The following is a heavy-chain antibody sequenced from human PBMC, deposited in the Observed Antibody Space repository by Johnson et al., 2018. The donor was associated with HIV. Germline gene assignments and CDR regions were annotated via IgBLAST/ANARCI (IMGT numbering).Heavy chain of an antibody. CDR3: AKRHGPIVGAIHDAFDI. CDR2: IWYDGSSK. V-gene: IGHV3-33*06. J-gene: IGHJ3*02. Sequence: QVQLVESGGGVVQPGGSLRLSCAASGFTFSSYGMHWVRQAPGKGLEWVAVIWYDGSSKYYADSVKGRFTISRDNSKNTLYLQMNSLRAEDTAVYYCAKRHGPIVGAIHDAFDIWGQGTMVTVSS. D-gene: IGHD1-26*01. CDR1: GFTFSSYG.